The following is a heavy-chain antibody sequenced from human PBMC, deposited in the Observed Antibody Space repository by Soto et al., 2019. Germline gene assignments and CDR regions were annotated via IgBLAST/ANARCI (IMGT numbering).Heavy chain of an antibody. V-gene: IGHV1-8*01. J-gene: IGHJ4*02. CDR1: GYTFTSYD. D-gene: IGHD1-1*01. CDR3: ARRAETNGWNGFGADKYYFDF. Sequence: ASVKVACKASGYTFTSYDIYWVRQATGQGLEWMGWMNPNTGNSGYAQKFQGRVTMTSDTSISTAHMELSSLRSEDTAVYYCARRAETNGWNGFGADKYYFDFWGQGTLVTVSS. CDR2: MNPNTGNS.